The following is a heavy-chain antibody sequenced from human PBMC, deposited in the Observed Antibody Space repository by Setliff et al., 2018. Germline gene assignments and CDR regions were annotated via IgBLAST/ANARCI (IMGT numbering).Heavy chain of an antibody. CDR3: ARMSGFLYMDV. CDR2: INHSGST. Sequence: PSETLSLTCAASGGTFSYYYWTWIRQPPGKGLEWIGEINHSGSTSYNPSLESRVTIPIDTSKNQFSLTLSSVTAADTAVYYCARMSGFLYMDVWGNGTTVTVSS. D-gene: IGHD3-3*01. CDR1: GGTFSYYY. V-gene: IGHV4-34*01. J-gene: IGHJ6*03.